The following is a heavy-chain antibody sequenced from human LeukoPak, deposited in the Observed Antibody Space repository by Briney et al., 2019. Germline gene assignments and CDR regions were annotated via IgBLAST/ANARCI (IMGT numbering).Heavy chain of an antibody. CDR1: GLTFSSYV. Sequence: GGSLRLSCTASGLTFSSYVMSWVRQAPGKGLEWVSTISGSGGSTFYADSVRGRFTISRDNSRSTLYLQMNSLRAEDTATYYCSPPRGDSSGYYYVYWGQGTLVTVSS. D-gene: IGHD3-22*01. CDR3: SPPRGDSSGYYYVY. V-gene: IGHV3-23*01. CDR2: ISGSGGST. J-gene: IGHJ4*02.